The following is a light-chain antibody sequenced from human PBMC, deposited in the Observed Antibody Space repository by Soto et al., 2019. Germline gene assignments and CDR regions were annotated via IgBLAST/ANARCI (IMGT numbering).Light chain of an antibody. J-gene: IGKJ1*01. Sequence: EIVLTQSPGTLSLSPGESATLSCRASQSVSSNYLAWYQQKPGQAPRLLIYGASSRATGIPDRFSGSASGTDFTLTISRLEPEDFAVYYCQQYLRSPRTFGQGTKVEIK. V-gene: IGKV3-20*01. CDR1: QSVSSNY. CDR2: GAS. CDR3: QQYLRSPRT.